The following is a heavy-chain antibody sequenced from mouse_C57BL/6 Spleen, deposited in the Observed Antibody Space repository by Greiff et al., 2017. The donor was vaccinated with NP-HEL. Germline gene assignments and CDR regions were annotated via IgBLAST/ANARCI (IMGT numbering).Heavy chain of an antibody. CDR3: TGYDGGAWFAY. V-gene: IGHV1-74*01. D-gene: IGHD2-2*01. CDR1: GYTFTSYW. CDR2: IHPSDSDT. Sequence: VQLQQPGAELVKPGASVKVSCKASGYTFTSYWMHWVKQRPGQGLEWIGRIHPSDSDTNYNQKFKGKATLTVDKSSSTAYLQLSSLTSEDTAVYYCTGYDGGAWFAYWGQGTLVTVSA. J-gene: IGHJ3*01.